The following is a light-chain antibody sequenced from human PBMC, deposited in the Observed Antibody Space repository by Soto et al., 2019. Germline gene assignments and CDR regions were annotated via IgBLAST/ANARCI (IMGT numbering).Light chain of an antibody. CDR2: DVS. Sequence: QSVLTQPPSVSGSPGQSVTISCTGTSSDVGSYNRVSWYQQPPGTAPKLMTYDVSNRPSAVPDRFSGSKSGNTASLTISGLQPEDEADYYCSSFTSSSTYVFGTGTKVTVL. J-gene: IGLJ1*01. CDR3: SSFTSSSTYV. V-gene: IGLV2-18*02. CDR1: SSDVGSYNR.